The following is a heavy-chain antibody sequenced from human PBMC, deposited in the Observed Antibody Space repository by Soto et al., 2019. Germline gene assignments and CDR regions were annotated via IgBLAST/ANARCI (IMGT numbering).Heavy chain of an antibody. CDR2: INHSGST. D-gene: IGHD3-10*01. V-gene: IGHV4-34*01. CDR1: GGSFSGYY. J-gene: IGHJ4*02. CDR3: ARGTTMVRGVYIDY. Sequence: SETLSLTCAAYGGSFSGYYWSWIRQPPGKGLEWIGEINHSGSTNYNPSLKSRVTISVDTSKNQFSLKLSSVTAADTAVYYCARGTTMVRGVYIDYWGQGTLVTVSS.